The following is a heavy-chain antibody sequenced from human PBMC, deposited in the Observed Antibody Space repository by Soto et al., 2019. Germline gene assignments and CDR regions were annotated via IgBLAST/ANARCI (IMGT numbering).Heavy chain of an antibody. D-gene: IGHD1-20*01. CDR3: ATDRLTGKGYNWFDP. CDR1: GYTLTELS. Sequence: ASVKVSCKVSGYTLTELSMHWVRQAPGKGLEWMGGFDPEDGETIYAQKFQGRVTMTEDTSTDTAYMELSSLRSEDTAVYYCATDRLTGKGYNWFDPWGQGTLVTVSS. V-gene: IGHV1-24*01. CDR2: FDPEDGET. J-gene: IGHJ5*02.